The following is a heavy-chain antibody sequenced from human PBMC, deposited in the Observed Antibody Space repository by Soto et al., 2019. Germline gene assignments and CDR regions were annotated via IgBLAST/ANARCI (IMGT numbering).Heavy chain of an antibody. CDR2: ISRSGRGSA. Sequence: EVQLLESGGALVQPGGSLRLSCAASGFTFNSYVMTWDRQAPGEGLEWVSSISRSGRGSAYYADSVKGRFTISRDNSENTLFLQMNNLRDEDTALYYCARGRYLDSSDYWVANLPFDHWGLGTLVTVSS. V-gene: IGHV3-23*01. D-gene: IGHD3-22*01. CDR3: ARGRYLDSSDYWVANLPFDH. J-gene: IGHJ4*02. CDR1: GFTFNSYV.